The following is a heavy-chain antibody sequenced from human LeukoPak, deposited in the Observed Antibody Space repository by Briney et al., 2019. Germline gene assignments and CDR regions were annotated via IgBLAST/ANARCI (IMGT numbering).Heavy chain of an antibody. J-gene: IGHJ5*02. CDR1: GYTLTELS. CDR2: FDPEDGET. CDR3: ATLRGEDDYSNYGDWFDP. Sequence: ASVRVSCTVSGYTLTELSMHWVRQAPGKGLEWMGGFDPEDGETIYAQKFQGRVTMTEDTSTDTAYMELSSLRSEDTAVYYCATLRGEDDYSNYGDWFDPWGQGTLVTVSS. V-gene: IGHV1-24*01. D-gene: IGHD4-11*01.